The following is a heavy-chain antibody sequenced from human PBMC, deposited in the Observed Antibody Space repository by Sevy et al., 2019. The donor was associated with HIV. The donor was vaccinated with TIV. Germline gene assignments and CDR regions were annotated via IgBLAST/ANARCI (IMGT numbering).Heavy chain of an antibody. CDR2: IYNRGNTDYNT. CDR1: GASITTNY. Sequence: SETLSLTCIVSGASITTNYWSWIRQPAGKGLELIGRIYNRGNTDYNTNYNPSLESRVSMSIDMSKNQFSLNLSSVTVADTAVYYCARAVFSTSGTYYFDYWGQGTLVTVSS. J-gene: IGHJ4*02. CDR3: ARAVFSTSGTYYFDY. D-gene: IGHD5-12*01. V-gene: IGHV4-4*07.